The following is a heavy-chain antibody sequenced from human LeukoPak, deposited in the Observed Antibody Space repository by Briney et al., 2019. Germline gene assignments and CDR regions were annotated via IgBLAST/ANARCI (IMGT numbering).Heavy chain of an antibody. Sequence: GGSLRLSCAASGFTFKNSAMSWVRQAPGRGLEWVSTISGSRDNSYYADSVKGRFTISRDFSQNTLYLEMNSLTADDTALYYCATYRQVLLPFESWGQGALVTVSS. CDR1: GFTFKNSA. V-gene: IGHV3-23*01. D-gene: IGHD2-8*02. CDR2: ISGSRDNS. J-gene: IGHJ4*02. CDR3: ATYRQVLLPFES.